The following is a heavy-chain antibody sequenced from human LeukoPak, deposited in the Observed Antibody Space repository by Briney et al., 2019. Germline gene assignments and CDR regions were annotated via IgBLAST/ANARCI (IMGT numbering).Heavy chain of an antibody. CDR2: IFYTGNT. Sequence: SETLSLTCTVSGGSMTNYYWSWIRQTPRKGLEWMGYIFYTGNTDYNPSLKSRLTISVDTSKNQFSLNLRSVTTADTGVYFCARGLVMGAGRFDPWGQGTLAIVSS. D-gene: IGHD3-22*01. J-gene: IGHJ5*02. CDR1: GGSMTNYY. V-gene: IGHV4-59*01. CDR3: ARGLVMGAGRFDP.